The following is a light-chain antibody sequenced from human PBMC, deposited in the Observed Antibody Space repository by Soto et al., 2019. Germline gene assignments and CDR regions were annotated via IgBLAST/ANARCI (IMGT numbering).Light chain of an antibody. CDR1: QSISSW. CDR3: QQSYSIPGT. V-gene: IGKV1-5*03. Sequence: IQMTQSPSTLSASVGDRVTITCRASQSISSWLAWYQQKPGKAPKLLIYKASTLKSGVPSRFSGSGSGTEFTLTISSLQPDDFATYYCQQSYSIPGTFGQGTRLEIK. J-gene: IGKJ5*01. CDR2: KAS.